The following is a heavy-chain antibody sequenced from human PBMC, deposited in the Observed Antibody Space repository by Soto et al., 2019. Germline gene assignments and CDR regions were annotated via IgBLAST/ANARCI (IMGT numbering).Heavy chain of an antibody. CDR1: GFTFSSSE. D-gene: IGHD1-26*01. V-gene: IGHV3-48*03. J-gene: IGHJ3*01. Sequence: PVGSLRLSCAVSGFTFSSSEMYWVRQAPGKGLEWISYIHPSGQPIFYADSVKGRFTISRDNANNSLFLRMNSLRAEDTAVYYCARRASRWGQGTMVTVSS. CDR3: ARRASR. CDR2: IHPSGQPI.